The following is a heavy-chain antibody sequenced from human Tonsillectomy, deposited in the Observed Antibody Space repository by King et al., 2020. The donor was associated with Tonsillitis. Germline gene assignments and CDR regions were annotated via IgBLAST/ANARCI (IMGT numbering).Heavy chain of an antibody. D-gene: IGHD5-18*01. CDR2: ISYDGANK. Sequence: VQLVESGGGVVQPGRSLRLSCAASGFSFSTYGMHWVRQAPGRGLEWVAVISYDGANKYYADSVRGLFTISRDNSKNTLYLQMNSLRAEDTAVYYCAKGRRSYFPDYYYYGMDVWGQGTTVTVSS. CDR3: AKGRRSYFPDYYYYGMDV. CDR1: GFSFSTYG. V-gene: IGHV3-30*18. J-gene: IGHJ6*02.